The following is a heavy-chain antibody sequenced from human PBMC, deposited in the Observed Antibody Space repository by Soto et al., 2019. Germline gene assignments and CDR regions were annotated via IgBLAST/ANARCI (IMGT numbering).Heavy chain of an antibody. J-gene: IGHJ6*02. CDR1: GFSFSLYA. D-gene: IGHD6-13*01. Sequence: QLQLVESGGGVVQPGRSLRLSCAASGFSFSLYAIHWVRQAPGKGLEWVAFISYDGSSQYYADSLKGRFTISRDNSKNTVYLQMNSLRAEDTSVYYCVRELTAAGTDIYYHGLDVWGQGTTVTVSS. CDR2: ISYDGSSQ. CDR3: VRELTAAGTDIYYHGLDV. V-gene: IGHV3-30-3*01.